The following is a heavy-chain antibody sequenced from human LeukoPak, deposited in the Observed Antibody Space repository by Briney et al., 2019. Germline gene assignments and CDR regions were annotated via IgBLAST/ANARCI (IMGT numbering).Heavy chain of an antibody. D-gene: IGHD1-20*01. J-gene: IGHJ4*02. CDR3: VTGNRFDF. CDR1: GFTFSDHD. CDR2: TRNKANSYTT. V-gene: IGHV3-72*01. Sequence: PGGPLRLSCAASGFTFSDHDMDWVRQAPGKGLEWVGRTRNKANSYTTEYAASVKGRFTISRHDSKNSLYLQMNSLKTEDTAVYHCVTGNRFDFWGQGTLVTVSS.